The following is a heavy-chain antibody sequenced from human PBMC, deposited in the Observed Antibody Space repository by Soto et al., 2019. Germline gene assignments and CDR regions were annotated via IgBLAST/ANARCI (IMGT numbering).Heavy chain of an antibody. CDR3: TVRQSGSYFGDFDS. Sequence: ESGGGVVQPGRSLRLSCAASGFTFSSYGMHWVRQAPGKGLEWVAVISYDGSNKYYADSVKGRFTISRDNSKNTLYLQMKSLKTEDTAVYYCTVRQSGSYFGDFDSWGLGTLVTVSS. CDR2: ISYDGSNK. J-gene: IGHJ4*02. D-gene: IGHD1-26*01. V-gene: IGHV3-30*03. CDR1: GFTFSSYG.